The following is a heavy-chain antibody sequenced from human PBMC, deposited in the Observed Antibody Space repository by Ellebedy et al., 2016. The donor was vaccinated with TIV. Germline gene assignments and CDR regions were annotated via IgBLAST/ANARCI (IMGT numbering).Heavy chain of an antibody. V-gene: IGHV3-21*01. CDR1: GFTFSSYS. J-gene: IGHJ6*02. D-gene: IGHD3-22*01. CDR3: ARAATQKFYDSSGYYWDHYYGMDV. Sequence: PGGSLRLSCAASGFTFSSYSMNWVRQAPGKGLEWVSSISSSSSYIYYADSVKGRFTISRDNAKNSLYLQMNSLRAEDTAVYYCARAATQKFYDSSGYYWDHYYGMDVWGQGTTVTVSS. CDR2: ISSSSSYI.